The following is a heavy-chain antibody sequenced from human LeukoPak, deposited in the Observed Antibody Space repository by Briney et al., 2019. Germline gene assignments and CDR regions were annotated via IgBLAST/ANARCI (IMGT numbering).Heavy chain of an antibody. CDR3: ARGPSRGAFDI. CDR1: GYTFTAYY. J-gene: IGHJ3*02. CDR2: INPNNGAT. Sequence: ASVKVSCKASGYTFTAYYIHWFGQAPGQGLEWMGWINPNNGATKYAQKFQDRVTMTRDTSITTVYMELSGLRCDDTAVYYCARGPSRGAFDIWGQGTMVTVSS. V-gene: IGHV1-2*02.